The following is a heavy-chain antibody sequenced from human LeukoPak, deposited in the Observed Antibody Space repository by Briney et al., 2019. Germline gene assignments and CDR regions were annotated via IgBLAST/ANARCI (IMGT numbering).Heavy chain of an antibody. V-gene: IGHV1-18*01. CDR2: ISAYNGNT. CDR3: ARDKGREYCSSTSCYAYYYYSMDV. Sequence: ASVKVSCKASGYTFTSYGISWVRQAPGQGLEWMGWISAYNGNTNYAQKLQGRVTMTTDTSTSTAYMELRSLGSDDTAVYYCARDKGREYCSSTSCYAYYYYSMDVWGQGTTVTVSS. J-gene: IGHJ6*02. CDR1: GYTFTSYG. D-gene: IGHD2-2*01.